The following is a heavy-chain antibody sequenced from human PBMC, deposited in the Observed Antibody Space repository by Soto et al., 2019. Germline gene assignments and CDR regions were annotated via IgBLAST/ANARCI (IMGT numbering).Heavy chain of an antibody. CDR1: GGSFSGYY. CDR2: INHSGST. Sequence: PSETLSLTCAVYGGSFSGYYWSWIRQPPGKGLEWIGEINHSGSTNYNPSLKSRVTISVDTSKNQFSLKLSSVTAADTAVYYCARADSSGYMGWGQGTLVTVSS. D-gene: IGHD3-22*01. V-gene: IGHV4-34*01. CDR3: ARADSSGYMG. J-gene: IGHJ4*02.